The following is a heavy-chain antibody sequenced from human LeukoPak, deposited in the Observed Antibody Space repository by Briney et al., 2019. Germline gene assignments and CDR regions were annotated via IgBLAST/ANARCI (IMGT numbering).Heavy chain of an antibody. J-gene: IGHJ5*02. CDR1: GYTFTSYY. V-gene: IGHV1-46*01. Sequence: ASVKVSCKASGYTFTSYYMHWVRPAPGQGLEWMGIINPSGGSTSYAQKFQGRVTMTRDTSTSTVYMELSSLRSEDTAVYYCAREEVDLRYDSRGNNWFDPWGQGTLVTVSS. D-gene: IGHD3-22*01. CDR2: INPSGGST. CDR3: AREEVDLRYDSRGNNWFDP.